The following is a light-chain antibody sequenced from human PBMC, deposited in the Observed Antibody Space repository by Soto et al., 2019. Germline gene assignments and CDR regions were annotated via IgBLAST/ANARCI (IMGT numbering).Light chain of an antibody. J-gene: IGKJ1*01. V-gene: IGKV3-15*01. Sequence: IVMTQSPATVYASPGERVTLSCRASQSVSGNVAWYHQKPGQLPRLLVYGASTTATDIPARFFGSGSETDVTLTISRLQSEDFGTYYCQQVNSWPRTFGQGTKVEIK. CDR2: GAS. CDR3: QQVNSWPRT. CDR1: QSVSGN.